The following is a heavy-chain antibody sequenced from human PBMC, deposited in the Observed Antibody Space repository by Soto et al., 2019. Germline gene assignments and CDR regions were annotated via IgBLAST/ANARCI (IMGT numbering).Heavy chain of an antibody. V-gene: IGHV4-30-2*01. CDR1: GGSISSGGYS. CDR2: IYHSGST. D-gene: IGHD4-17*01. Sequence: QLQLQESGSGLVKPSQTLSLTCAVSGGSISSGGYSCNWIRQPPGKGLEWIGYIYHSGSTYYNPSLKSRVTLSVDRSKNPFSLKLSSVTAADTAVYYCARGVTTVTTFDYWGQGTLVTVSS. J-gene: IGHJ4*02. CDR3: ARGVTTVTTFDY.